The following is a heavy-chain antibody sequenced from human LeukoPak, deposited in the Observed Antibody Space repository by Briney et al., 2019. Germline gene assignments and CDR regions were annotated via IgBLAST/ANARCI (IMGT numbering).Heavy chain of an antibody. CDR1: GFTFSSYS. D-gene: IGHD6-19*01. Sequence: GGSLRLSCAASGFTFSSYSMNWVRQAPGKGLEWVSSISSSSSYIYYADSVKGRFTISRDNAKNSLYLQMNSLRAEDTAVYYCARVKGIAVALTLAYWGQGTLVTVSS. CDR3: ARVKGIAVALTLAY. CDR2: ISSSSSYI. V-gene: IGHV3-21*04. J-gene: IGHJ4*02.